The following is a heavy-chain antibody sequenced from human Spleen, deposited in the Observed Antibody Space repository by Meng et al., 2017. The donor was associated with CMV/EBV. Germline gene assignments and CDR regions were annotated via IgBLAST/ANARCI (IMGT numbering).Heavy chain of an antibody. CDR1: GFMFSNYA. Sequence: GGSLRLSCAASGFMFSNYAMSWVRQAPGKGLEWVSGISGSGDSTYYADSVKGRFTISRDTSKNTLYLQMNSLRAEDTAVYYCAKGGYGSSWRYYFDYWGQGTLVTVSS. J-gene: IGHJ4*02. D-gene: IGHD6-13*01. V-gene: IGHV3-23*01. CDR2: ISGSGDST. CDR3: AKGGYGSSWRYYFDY.